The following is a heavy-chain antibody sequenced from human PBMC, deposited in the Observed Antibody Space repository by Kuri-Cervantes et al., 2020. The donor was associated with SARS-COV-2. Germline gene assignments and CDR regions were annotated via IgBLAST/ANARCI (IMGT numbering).Heavy chain of an antibody. CDR3: AGDCSGGSCHFDY. V-gene: IGHV3-9*01. Sequence: GGSLRLSCATSGFTFDDYAMHWVRQAPGKGLEWVSGISWNSVNIGYADSVKGRFTISRDNAKNSLYLQMNSLRAEDTAVYYCAGDCSGGSCHFDYWGQGTLVTVSS. D-gene: IGHD2-15*01. CDR1: GFTFDDYA. J-gene: IGHJ4*02. CDR2: ISWNSVNI.